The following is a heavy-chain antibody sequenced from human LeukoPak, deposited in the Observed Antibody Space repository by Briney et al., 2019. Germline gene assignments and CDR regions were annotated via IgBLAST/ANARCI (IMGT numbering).Heavy chain of an antibody. CDR1: GFSVTDSY. V-gene: IGHV3-66*01. CDR3: ARDIYDATGY. J-gene: IGHJ4*02. Sequence: GGSLRLSCAASGFSVTDSYFSWVRQTPGKGLEWVSLIYSGGITNYPDSVRGRFTISRDIPGKTVYLQMNSLRAEDTAVYYCARDIYDATGYWGQGTLVTVSS. D-gene: IGHD3-22*01. CDR2: IYSGGIT.